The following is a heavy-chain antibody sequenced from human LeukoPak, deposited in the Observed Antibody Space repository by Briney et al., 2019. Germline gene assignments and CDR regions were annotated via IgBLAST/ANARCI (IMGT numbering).Heavy chain of an antibody. J-gene: IGHJ3*02. Sequence: ASVKVSCKTSGYTFTGYYMHWVRQAPGQGPEWMGWINPNSGDTKYAQRFQDRVTMTRDTSITTAYMELSGLRSDDTALYYCARGSEVGATQKNALDIWGQGTMVTVSS. CDR1: GYTFTGYY. CDR2: INPNSGDT. CDR3: ARGSEVGATQKNALDI. V-gene: IGHV1-2*02. D-gene: IGHD1-26*01.